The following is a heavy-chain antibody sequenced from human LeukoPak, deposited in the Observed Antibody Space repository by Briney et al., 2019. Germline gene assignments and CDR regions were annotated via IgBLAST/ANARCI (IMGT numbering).Heavy chain of an antibody. D-gene: IGHD2-2*01. CDR1: GYTFTSYA. Sequence: GASVKVSCKASGYTFTSYAMHWVRQAPGQRLEWMGWINAGNGNTKYSQKFQGRVTITRDTSASTAYMELSSLRSEDTAAYYCARVLVRFGEGSRYCSSTSCYSATKPFDYWGQGALVTVSS. CDR3: ARVLVRFGEGSRYCSSTSCYSATKPFDY. CDR2: INAGNGNT. V-gene: IGHV1-3*01. J-gene: IGHJ4*02.